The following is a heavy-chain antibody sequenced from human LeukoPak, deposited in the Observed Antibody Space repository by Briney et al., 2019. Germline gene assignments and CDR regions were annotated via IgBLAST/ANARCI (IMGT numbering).Heavy chain of an antibody. V-gene: IGHV4-39*07. CDR1: GGSISGSSYY. CDR2: INHSGST. CDR3: ARNSYGYSIDY. Sequence: PSETLSLTCTVSGGSISGSSYYWGWIRQPPGKGLEWIGEINHSGSTNYNPSLKSRVTISVDTSKNQFSLKLSSVTAADTAVYYCARNSYGYSIDYWGQGTLVTVSS. D-gene: IGHD5-18*01. J-gene: IGHJ4*02.